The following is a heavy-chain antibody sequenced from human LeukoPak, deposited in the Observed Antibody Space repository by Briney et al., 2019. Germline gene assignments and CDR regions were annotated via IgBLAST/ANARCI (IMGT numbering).Heavy chain of an antibody. CDR3: ARDNNWGFDF. CDR1: GFTFSGSP. J-gene: IGHJ4*02. CDR2: ISRDGNSK. V-gene: IGHV3-30*07. D-gene: IGHD7-27*01. Sequence: PGGSLRLSCAASGFTFSGSPMHWVRQAPGKGLEWVGIISRDGNSKYYGDAVKGRFTISRDNAKNSLYLQMSSLRAEDTAFYYCARDNNWGFDFWGQGALVTVSS.